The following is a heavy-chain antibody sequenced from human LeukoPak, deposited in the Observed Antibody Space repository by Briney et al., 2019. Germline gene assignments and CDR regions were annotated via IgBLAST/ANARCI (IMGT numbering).Heavy chain of an antibody. D-gene: IGHD6-13*01. Sequence: GASVKVPCKASGYTFTSYHMHWVRLAPGQGLEWMGIINPSGDSRSYAQKFQGRVTMTRDTSTSTVYMELSSLRSEDTAVYYCARAETISSSWPYYFDYWGQGTLVTVSS. J-gene: IGHJ4*02. CDR1: GYTFTSYH. CDR2: INPSGDSR. V-gene: IGHV1-46*01. CDR3: ARAETISSSWPYYFDY.